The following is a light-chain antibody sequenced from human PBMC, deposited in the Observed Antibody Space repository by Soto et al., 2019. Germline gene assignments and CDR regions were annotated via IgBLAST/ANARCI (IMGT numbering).Light chain of an antibody. J-gene: IGKJ2*01. V-gene: IGKV1-5*03. CDR2: KAT. CDR1: QSISSW. CDR3: QQYNSYSPYT. Sequence: DIPMTQSPSTLSASVGDRVTITCRASQSISSWLAWYQQKPGKAPKLLIYKATSLQSGVPSRFSGSESGTEFTLTISSLQPDDFVTYYCQQYNSYSPYTFGQGTKLEIK.